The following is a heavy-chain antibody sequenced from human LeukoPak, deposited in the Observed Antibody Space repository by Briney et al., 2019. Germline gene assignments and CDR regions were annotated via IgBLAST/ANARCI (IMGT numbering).Heavy chain of an antibody. Sequence: SETLSLTCTVSGASMSDYYWSWIREPPGEGVEWIGYIYYTGSTKYNTSLKSRVTMSVDTPKNQITLKLSSVTAADSSVYYCVRRVRYFGQNDYWGQGTLVTVSS. CDR1: GASMSDYY. J-gene: IGHJ4*02. CDR3: VRRVRYFGQNDY. CDR2: IYYTGST. V-gene: IGHV4-59*08. D-gene: IGHD3-9*01.